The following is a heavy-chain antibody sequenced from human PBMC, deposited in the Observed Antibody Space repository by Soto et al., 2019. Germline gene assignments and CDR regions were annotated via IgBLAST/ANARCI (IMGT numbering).Heavy chain of an antibody. CDR1: GFTFRTYW. V-gene: IGHV3-7*05. J-gene: IGHJ6*02. D-gene: IGHD5-18*01. Sequence: EVLLVESGGGLVQPGGSLRLSCGASGFTFRTYWLSWVRQVPGKGLEWVANINQDGSEKNYVDSVKGRFTISRDNAKNSLHLQMSSLRAEDTALYYCARDGSTSWYSYDYHGMDVWGQGTTVTVSS. CDR3: ARDGSTSWYSYDYHGMDV. CDR2: INQDGSEK.